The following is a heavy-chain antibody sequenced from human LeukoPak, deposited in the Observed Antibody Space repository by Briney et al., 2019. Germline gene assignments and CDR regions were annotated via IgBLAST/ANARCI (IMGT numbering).Heavy chain of an antibody. CDR2: IIPILGIA. V-gene: IGHV1-69*04. CDR3: ARVQWLAPQYYFDY. D-gene: IGHD6-19*01. CDR1: GGTFSGYA. J-gene: IGHJ4*02. Sequence: ASVKVSCKASGGTFSGYAISWVRQAPGQGLEWMGRIIPILGIANYAQKFQGRVTITADKSTSAAYMELSSLRSEDTAVYHCARVQWLAPQYYFDYWGQGTLVTVSS.